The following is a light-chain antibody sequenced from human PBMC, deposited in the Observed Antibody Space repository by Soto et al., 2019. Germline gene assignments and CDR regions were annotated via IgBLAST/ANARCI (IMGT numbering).Light chain of an antibody. Sequence: QSVLTQPASVSGSPGQSITISCTGTSSDVGNYKYVSWYQQHPGKAPKLMIHEVSNRPSGVSNRFSGSKSGNTASLTISGLQAEDETDYYCFSYKSSGTYVFGTGTKVTVL. J-gene: IGLJ1*01. CDR1: SSDVGNYKY. V-gene: IGLV2-14*01. CDR2: EVS. CDR3: FSYKSSGTYV.